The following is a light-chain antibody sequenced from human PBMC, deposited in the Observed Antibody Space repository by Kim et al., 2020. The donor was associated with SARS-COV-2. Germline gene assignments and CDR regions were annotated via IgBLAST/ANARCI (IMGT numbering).Light chain of an antibody. CDR1: SSNIENNY. CDR3: GTWDSSLSVWV. Sequence: QSVLTQPPSVSAAPGQRVTISCSGSSSNIENNYVSWWYQQLPGTAPKLLIYDNYKRPSGIPDRFSGSKSGTSATLGITGLQTGDEADYYCGTWDSSLSVWVFGGGTQLTVL. CDR2: DNY. V-gene: IGLV1-51*01. J-gene: IGLJ3*02.